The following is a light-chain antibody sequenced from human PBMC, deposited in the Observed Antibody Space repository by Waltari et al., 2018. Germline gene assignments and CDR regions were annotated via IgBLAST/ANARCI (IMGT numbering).Light chain of an antibody. Sequence: SYELTQPTSVSVSPGQTARITCSGSALANEYAFWYQQKPGQAPVLVIYRDSERPSGIPERFSGSNSGTTVTLTISGVQAEDEADYYCQSADTRSSFWVFGGGTKLTV. V-gene: IGLV3-25*03. CDR1: ALANEY. CDR3: QSADTRSSFWV. J-gene: IGLJ3*02. CDR2: RDS.